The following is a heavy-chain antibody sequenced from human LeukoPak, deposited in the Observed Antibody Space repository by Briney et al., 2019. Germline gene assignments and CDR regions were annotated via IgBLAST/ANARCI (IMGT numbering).Heavy chain of an antibody. CDR2: IYTSGST. CDR3: ARGGPKVAVAGTGFDY. Sequence: PSQTLSLTCTVSGGSISSGSHYWSWIRQPAGKGLEWIGRIYTSGSTNYNPSLKSRVTISVDTSKNQFSLKLSSVTAADTAVYYCARGGPKVAVAGTGFDYWGQGTLVTVSS. CDR1: GGSISSGSHY. V-gene: IGHV4-61*02. D-gene: IGHD6-19*01. J-gene: IGHJ4*02.